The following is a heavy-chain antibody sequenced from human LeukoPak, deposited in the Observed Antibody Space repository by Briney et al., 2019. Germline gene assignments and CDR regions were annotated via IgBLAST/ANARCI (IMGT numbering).Heavy chain of an antibody. D-gene: IGHD2-2*01. J-gene: IGHJ4*02. CDR3: ARRYCSSTSCYSASDY. CDR2: INPNSGGT. Sequence: GASVKVSCKASGYTFTGYYMHWVRQAPGQGLEWMGRINPNSGGTNYAQKFPGRVTMTRDTSISTAYMELSRLRSDDTAVYYCARRYCSSTSCYSASDYWGQGTLVTVSS. CDR1: GYTFTGYY. V-gene: IGHV1-2*06.